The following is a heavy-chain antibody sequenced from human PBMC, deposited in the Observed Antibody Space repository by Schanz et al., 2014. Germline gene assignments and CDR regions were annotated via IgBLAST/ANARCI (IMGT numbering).Heavy chain of an antibody. D-gene: IGHD1-1*01. J-gene: IGHJ6*02. CDR1: GITFSDYA. CDR2: IARGGIHT. CDR3: AKTWKDHHLTDPPGWNEGIDV. Sequence: EVQLLESGGALEQPGGSLRLSCAASGITFSDYAMSWVRQAPGKGLEWVSTIARGGIHTFYADSVTGRFTISGDNSKNTPLVQMNSLRVEDTAIYYCAKTWKDHHLTDPPGWNEGIDVWGQGTTV. V-gene: IGHV3-23*05.